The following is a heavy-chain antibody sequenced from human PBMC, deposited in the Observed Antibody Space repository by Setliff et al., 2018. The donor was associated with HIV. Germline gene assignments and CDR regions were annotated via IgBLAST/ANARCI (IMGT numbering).Heavy chain of an antibody. J-gene: IGHJ4*02. CDR3: ARVGWSYGASHIVY. CDR2: IYYGGNT. V-gene: IGHV4-59*01. CDR1: GGSISSYY. Sequence: SETLSLTCTVSGGSISSYYWSWIRQSPGKGLEWIGHIYYGGNTKYNPSLKSRVTMSSDTSKNQFSLKLNSVTPADTAVYYCARVGWSYGASHIVYWGQGALVTVSS. D-gene: IGHD6-19*01.